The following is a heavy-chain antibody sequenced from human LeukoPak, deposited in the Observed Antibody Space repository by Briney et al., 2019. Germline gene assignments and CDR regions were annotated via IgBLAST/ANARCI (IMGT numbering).Heavy chain of an antibody. CDR3: ARGVLRALLDY. Sequence: GSLRLSCAASGFPFSDYYMSWIRQPPGKGLEWIGEINHSGSTNYNPSLKSRVTISVDTSKNQFSLKLSSVTAADTAVYYCARGVLRALLDYWGQGTLVTVSS. CDR2: INHSGST. V-gene: IGHV4-34*01. J-gene: IGHJ4*02. D-gene: IGHD2-15*01. CDR1: GFPFSDYY.